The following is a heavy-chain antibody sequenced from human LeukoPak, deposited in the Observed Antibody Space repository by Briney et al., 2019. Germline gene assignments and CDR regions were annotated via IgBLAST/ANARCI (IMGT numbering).Heavy chain of an antibody. J-gene: IGHJ4*02. D-gene: IGHD5-24*01. Sequence: GGSLRLSCAASGFTVSSNYMSWVRQAPGKGLEWVSFIYSGGSTYYADSVKGRFSISRDNSRSTLYLQMNSLRAEDTAVYYCARGAQFYDYWGQGTLVTVSS. CDR3: ARGAQFYDY. CDR2: IYSGGST. V-gene: IGHV3-53*01. CDR1: GFTVSSNY.